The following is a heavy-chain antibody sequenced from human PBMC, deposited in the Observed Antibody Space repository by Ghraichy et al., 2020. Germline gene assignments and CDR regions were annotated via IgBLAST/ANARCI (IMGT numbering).Heavy chain of an antibody. Sequence: SETLSLTCSVFPGSLSGYYWNWIRQSPGKGLEWIGEVNHSGSANYNPSLQSRVTISVATSNNKFSLKVLSVTAADSAVYYCAGGRRGAASARSGFNWFDPWGQGTLVTVSS. D-gene: IGHD6-25*01. CDR2: VNHSGSA. J-gene: IGHJ5*02. V-gene: IGHV4-34*01. CDR3: AGGRRGAASARSGFNWFDP. CDR1: PGSLSGYY.